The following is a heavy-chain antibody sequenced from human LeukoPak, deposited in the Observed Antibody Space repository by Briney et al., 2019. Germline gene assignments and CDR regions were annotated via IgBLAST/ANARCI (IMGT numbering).Heavy chain of an antibody. CDR2: ISYDGSNK. V-gene: IGHV3-30*01. J-gene: IGHJ1*01. CDR3: ARDSGDWNYVGRYFQH. Sequence: GRSLRLSCAASGFTFSSYAMHWVRQAPGKGLEWVAVISYDGSNKYYADSVKGRFTISRDNSKNTLYLQMNSLRAEDTAVYYCARDSGDWNYVGRYFQHWGQGTLVTVSS. D-gene: IGHD1-7*01. CDR1: GFTFSSYA.